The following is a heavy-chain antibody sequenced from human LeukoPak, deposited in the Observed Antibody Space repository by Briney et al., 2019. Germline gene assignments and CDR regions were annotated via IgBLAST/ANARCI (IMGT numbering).Heavy chain of an antibody. J-gene: IGHJ4*02. CDR2: ISWNSGSI. Sequence: GGSLRLSCAASGFTFDDYAMHWVRQAPGKGLEWVSGISWNSGSIGYADSVKGRFTISRDNAKNSLYLQMNSLRAEDMALYYCAKGGRSIAARPDYWGQGTLVTVSS. CDR3: AKGGRSIAARPDY. V-gene: IGHV3-9*03. CDR1: GFTFDDYA. D-gene: IGHD6-6*01.